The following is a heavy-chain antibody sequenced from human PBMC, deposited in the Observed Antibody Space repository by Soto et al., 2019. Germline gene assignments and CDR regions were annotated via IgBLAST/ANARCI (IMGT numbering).Heavy chain of an antibody. D-gene: IGHD2-15*01. V-gene: IGHV3-15*01. Sequence: GSLRLSCAASGFTFNNGWMSWVRQAPGKGLEWVGRIKSKAAGGTTDYSAPVQGRFTISRDDSKNTMHLQMNSLKTEDTAVYYCTTDSTQTFCDGGPCYSVLTKIHDSWGQGTLVTVSS. CDR2: IKSKAAGGTT. CDR3: TTDSTQTFCDGGPCYSVLTKIHDS. J-gene: IGHJ4*02. CDR1: GFTFNNGW.